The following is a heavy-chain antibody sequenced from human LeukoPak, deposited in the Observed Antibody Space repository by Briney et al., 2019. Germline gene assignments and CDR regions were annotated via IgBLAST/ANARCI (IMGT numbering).Heavy chain of an antibody. CDR1: GLTLSSNY. CDR2: IYSDDST. Sequence: GGSLRLSCAPSGLTLSSNYMSWVRQAPGKGLEWVSVIYSDDSTYYADSVRGRFTISRDNSKNTLYLQMNSLRAEDTAVYYCARDGRVGATRLNIWGQGTMVTVSS. CDR3: ARDGRVGATRLNI. V-gene: IGHV3-66*02. D-gene: IGHD1-26*01. J-gene: IGHJ3*02.